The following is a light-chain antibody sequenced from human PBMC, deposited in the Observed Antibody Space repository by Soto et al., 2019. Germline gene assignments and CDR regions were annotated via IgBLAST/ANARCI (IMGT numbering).Light chain of an antibody. J-gene: IGKJ1*01. V-gene: IGKV1-39*01. CDR3: QQSYSTPRT. CDR2: AAS. CDR1: KRIGSY. Sequence: DIQMTPSHPPLSPPEGAGVPIPSRASKRIGSYLNWYQQKPGKAPKLLIYAASSFKSGVPSRFSGSGSGTDFTLTISSLQPEDFATYYCQQSYSTPRTFGQGTKVEIK.